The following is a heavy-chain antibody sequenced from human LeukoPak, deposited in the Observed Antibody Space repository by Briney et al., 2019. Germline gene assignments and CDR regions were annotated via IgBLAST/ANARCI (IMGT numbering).Heavy chain of an antibody. D-gene: IGHD3-3*01. CDR2: IIPIFGTA. J-gene: IGHJ4*02. Sequence: ASVKVSCKASGGTFSSYAISWVRQAPGQGLEWMGGIIPIFGTANYAQKFQGRVTITADESTSTAYMELSSLRPEDTAVYYCAHKGGDFWSGYYNYFDYWGQGTLVTVSS. CDR3: AHKGGDFWSGYYNYFDY. V-gene: IGHV1-69*13. CDR1: GGTFSSYA.